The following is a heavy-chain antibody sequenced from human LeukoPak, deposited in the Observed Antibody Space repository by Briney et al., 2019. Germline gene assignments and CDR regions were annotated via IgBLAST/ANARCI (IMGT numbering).Heavy chain of an antibody. CDR2: IYYSGST. J-gene: IGHJ4*02. V-gene: IGHV4-59*08. Sequence: SETLSLTCTVSGGSISSYYWSWIRQPPGKGLEWIGYIYYSGSTNYNPSLKSRVTISVDTSKNQFSLKLSSVTAAATAVYYCARYGGQSEFDYWGQGTLVTVSS. CDR1: GGSISSYY. CDR3: ARYGGQSEFDY. D-gene: IGHD4-23*01.